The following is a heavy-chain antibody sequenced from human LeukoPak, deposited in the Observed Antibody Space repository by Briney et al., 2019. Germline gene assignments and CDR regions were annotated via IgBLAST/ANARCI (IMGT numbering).Heavy chain of an antibody. CDR2: ISYDGINK. D-gene: IGHD6-13*01. Sequence: GGSLRLSCAASGFAFNTYAMHWVRQAPGKGLERVAVISYDGINKYYADSVKGRFTISRDNSKNTLYLQVISLRAEDTAVYYCARPSGYSRSWPPHDPWGQGTLVTVSS. CDR3: ARPSGYSRSWPPHDP. J-gene: IGHJ5*02. CDR1: GFAFNTYA. V-gene: IGHV3-30*04.